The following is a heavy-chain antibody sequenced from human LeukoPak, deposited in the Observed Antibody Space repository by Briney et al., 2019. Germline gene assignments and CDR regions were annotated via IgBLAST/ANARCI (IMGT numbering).Heavy chain of an antibody. V-gene: IGHV3-53*01. J-gene: IGHJ5*02. Sequence: GGSLRLSCAVSGFTVSSIYMTWVRQAPGKGLEWVSSIYSDGNTYYADSVKGRFTLSRDSSRNTLYLQMNDLRVEDTAVYYCAGDTHSSSWYDHWGQGALVTVSS. CDR3: AGDTHSSSWYDH. D-gene: IGHD6-19*01. CDR1: GFTVSSIY. CDR2: IYSDGNT.